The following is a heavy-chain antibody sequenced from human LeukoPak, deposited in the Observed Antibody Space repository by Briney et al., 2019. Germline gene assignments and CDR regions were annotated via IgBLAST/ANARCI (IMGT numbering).Heavy chain of an antibody. CDR2: ISYDASNN. Sequence: PGGSLRLSCVASGFTFSMYSMNWVRQAPGKGLEWVAVISYDASNNYYADSVKGRFTISRDNAKNTLYLQMNSLRVEDTAVYYCARDRDCSSTSCYNAFDVWGQGTMVTVSS. CDR3: ARDRDCSSTSCYNAFDV. V-gene: IGHV3-30*03. J-gene: IGHJ3*01. D-gene: IGHD2-2*02. CDR1: GFTFSMYS.